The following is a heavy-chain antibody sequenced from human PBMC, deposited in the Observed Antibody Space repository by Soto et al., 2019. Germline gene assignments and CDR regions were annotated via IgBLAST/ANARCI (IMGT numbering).Heavy chain of an antibody. CDR3: AKDFIGYCSSVNCHIFDF. Sequence: ARRLSCEASGFSFSSYAIHWVRHAPGKLLEWVAGISSDGGKEHYSDSVKGRFTISTDKSKHTVYLQMSSLTSEDTAVYYCAKDFIGYCSSVNCHIFDFWGQGTPVTVSS. D-gene: IGHD2-15*01. J-gene: IGHJ4*02. CDR1: GFSFSSYA. V-gene: IGHV3-30*18. CDR2: ISSDGGKE.